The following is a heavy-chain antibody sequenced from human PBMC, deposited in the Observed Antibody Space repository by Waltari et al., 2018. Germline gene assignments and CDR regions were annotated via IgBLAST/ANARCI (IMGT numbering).Heavy chain of an antibody. CDR1: GGTFSSYA. V-gene: IGHV1-69*14. Sequence: QVQLVQSGAEVKKPGSSVKVSCKASGGTFSSYAISWVRQAPGHGLEWMGGIIPIFGTANYAQKFQGRVTITADKSTSTAYMELSSLRSEDTAVYYCAREAGIAAADPLLYYYYRDVWGKGTTVTVSS. CDR3: AREAGIAAADPLLYYYYRDV. D-gene: IGHD6-13*01. CDR2: IIPIFGTA. J-gene: IGHJ6*03.